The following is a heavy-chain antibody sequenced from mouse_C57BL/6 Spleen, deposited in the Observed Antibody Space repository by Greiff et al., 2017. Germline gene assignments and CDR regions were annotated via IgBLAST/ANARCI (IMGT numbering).Heavy chain of an antibody. CDR3: ASRGITTWFAY. V-gene: IGHV1-81*01. D-gene: IGHD2-4*01. J-gene: IGHJ3*01. Sequence: VKLMESGAELARPGASVKLSCKASGYTFTSYGISWVKQRTGQGLEWIGEIYPRSGNTYYNEKFKGKATLTADKSSSTAYMELRSLTSEDSAVYFCASRGITTWFAYWGQGTLVTVSA. CDR2: IYPRSGNT. CDR1: GYTFTSYG.